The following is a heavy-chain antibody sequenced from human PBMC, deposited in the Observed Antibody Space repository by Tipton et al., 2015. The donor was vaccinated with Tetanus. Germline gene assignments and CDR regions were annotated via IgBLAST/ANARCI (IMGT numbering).Heavy chain of an antibody. J-gene: IGHJ4*02. CDR1: GASLRNSY. CDR3: TRERLDSSGWFSQHFFDS. D-gene: IGHD6-19*01. V-gene: IGHV4-59*01. CDR2: VDNKGST. Sequence: TLSLTCTVSGASLRNSYWSWIRQSPGKGLEWIGYVDNKGSTNYNPSFESRVTISPATSKNQLSLRLSSVTPEDTAIYFCTRERLDSSGWFSQHFFDSWGRGIVVTVSS.